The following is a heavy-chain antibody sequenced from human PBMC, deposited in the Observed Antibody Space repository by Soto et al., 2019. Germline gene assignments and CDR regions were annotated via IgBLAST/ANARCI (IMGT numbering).Heavy chain of an antibody. CDR2: ISDDGSTT. J-gene: IGHJ4*02. CDR3: TRGPRVSSTGTGAH. V-gene: IGHV3-74*01. CDR1: GFTFSAYW. Sequence: GGSLRLSCEVSGFTFSAYWMHWVGQVPGKGLIWVSRISDDGSTTTYADSVRGRFTISRDNAKNTLYLQMNSLRADDTGLYYCTRGPRVSSTGTGAHWGQGTLATVSS. D-gene: IGHD1-1*01.